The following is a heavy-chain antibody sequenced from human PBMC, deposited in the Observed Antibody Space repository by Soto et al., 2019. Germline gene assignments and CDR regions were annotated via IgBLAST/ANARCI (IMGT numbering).Heavy chain of an antibody. CDR3: ASAPEYSSSFALDY. CDR2: ISAYNGNT. CDR1: GYTFTRYG. J-gene: IGHJ4*02. D-gene: IGHD6-6*01. Sequence: ASVKVSCKASGYTFTRYGISWVRQAPGQGLEWMGWISAYNGNTNYAQKLQGRVTMTTDTSTSTAYMELRSLRSDDTAVYYCASAPEYSSSFALDYWGQGTLVTSPQ. V-gene: IGHV1-18*01.